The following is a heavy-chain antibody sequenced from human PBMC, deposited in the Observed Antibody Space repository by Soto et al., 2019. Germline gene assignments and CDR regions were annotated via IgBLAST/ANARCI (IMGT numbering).Heavy chain of an antibody. CDR1: GFKFRNYG. V-gene: IGHV3-21*03. J-gene: IGHJ6*02. Sequence: EVHLVESGGGLVKPGGSLRLSCAASGFKFRNYGMNWVRQAPGKGLEWVSSLSGSGSLIIYADSVKGRFTISRDNAKNSLYLQMNSLRGEDTAVYFCTRELYQLSNSVHRYSYGMDVWGQGTTVTVSS. CDR3: TRELYQLSNSVHRYSYGMDV. CDR2: LSGSGSLI. D-gene: IGHD2-2*01.